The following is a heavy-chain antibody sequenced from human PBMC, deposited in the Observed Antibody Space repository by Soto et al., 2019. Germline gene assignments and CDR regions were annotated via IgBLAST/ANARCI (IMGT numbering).Heavy chain of an antibody. D-gene: IGHD6-19*01. CDR3: ARGVSSGLTGDAFDI. J-gene: IGHJ3*02. Sequence: GASVKVSCKASGYTFTGYYMPWVRQAPGQGLEWMGWINPNSGGTNYAQKFQGRVTMTRDTSISTAYMELSRLRSDDTAVYYCARGVSSGLTGDAFDIWGQGTMVTVSS. CDR1: GYTFTGYY. V-gene: IGHV1-2*02. CDR2: INPNSGGT.